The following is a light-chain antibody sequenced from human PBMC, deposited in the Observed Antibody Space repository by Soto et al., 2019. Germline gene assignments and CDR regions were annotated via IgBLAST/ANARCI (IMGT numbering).Light chain of an antibody. CDR1: QSVLYSSDNKNY. J-gene: IGKJ4*01. CDR2: WTS. CDR3: QQYDSSLT. Sequence: IVVTQSPDSLAVSLGERATINCKSSQSVLYSSDNKNYLAWYQQKPGQPPKLLIYWTSTRDTVVPDRVSGSGSEADLMITIIILQAEDLAVSLWQQYDSSLTFVGRTMVEIK. V-gene: IGKV4-1*01.